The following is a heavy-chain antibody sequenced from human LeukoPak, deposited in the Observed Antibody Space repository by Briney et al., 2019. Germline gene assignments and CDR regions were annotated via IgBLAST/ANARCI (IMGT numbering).Heavy chain of an antibody. V-gene: IGHV3-23*01. CDR2: ITGSGGST. Sequence: GGSLRLSCAASGFTFSSYAMSWVRQAPGKGLEWVSDITGSGGSTHYADSVKGRFTISRDNSKNTLYLQMNSLRADDTAVYYCGRGRDFDYWGQGTLVTVSS. J-gene: IGHJ4*02. CDR1: GFTFSSYA. CDR3: GRGRDFDY.